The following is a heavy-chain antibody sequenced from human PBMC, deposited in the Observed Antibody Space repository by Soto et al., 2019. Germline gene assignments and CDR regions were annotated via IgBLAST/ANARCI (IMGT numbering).Heavy chain of an antibody. CDR3: ARIRFLEWLVDAFDI. Sequence: SETLSLTCTVSGGSISSYYWSWIRQPPGKGLEWIGYIYYSGSTNYNPSLKSQVTISVDTSKNQFSLELSSVTAADTAVYYCARIRFLEWLVDAFDIWGQGTMVTV. V-gene: IGHV4-59*01. D-gene: IGHD3-3*01. J-gene: IGHJ3*02. CDR1: GGSISSYY. CDR2: IYYSGST.